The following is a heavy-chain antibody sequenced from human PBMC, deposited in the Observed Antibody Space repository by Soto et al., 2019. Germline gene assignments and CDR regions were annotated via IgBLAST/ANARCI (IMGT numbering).Heavy chain of an antibody. D-gene: IGHD3-9*01. CDR1: GFTFSSYA. V-gene: IGHV3-23*01. CDR2: ISGSGGST. Sequence: GGSLRLSCAASGFTFSSYAMSWVRQAPGKGLEWVSAISGSGGSTYYADSVKGRFTISRDNSKNTLYLQMNSLRAEDTAVYYCAKPLTGTRYYYYGMDVWGQGTTVTVYS. CDR3: AKPLTGTRYYYYGMDV. J-gene: IGHJ6*02.